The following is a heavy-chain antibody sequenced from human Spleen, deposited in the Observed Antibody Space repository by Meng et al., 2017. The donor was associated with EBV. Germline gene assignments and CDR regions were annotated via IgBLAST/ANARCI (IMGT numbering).Heavy chain of an antibody. CDR3: ASGDNGAFQALEY. CDR1: GGTFSNFA. V-gene: IGHV1-69*01. J-gene: IGHJ4*02. CDR2: IIPIFGRA. D-gene: IGHD4-17*01. Sequence: VQLWQAGAEVKKPGSSVKLSCKASGGTFSNFAITWVRQAPGQGLEWMGGIIPIFGRALYAQKFQGRATISAGGSTSTAFLDLSSLRSDDTGVYYCASGDNGAFQALEYWGQGTLVTVSS.